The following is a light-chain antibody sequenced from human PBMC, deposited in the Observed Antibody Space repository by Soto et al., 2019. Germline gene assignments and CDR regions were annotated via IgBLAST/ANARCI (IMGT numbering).Light chain of an antibody. J-gene: IGKJ5*01. CDR3: QQRNIWPPVT. CDR1: QTLSDIL. CDR2: GGS. V-gene: IGKV3D-20*02. Sequence: EIVLTQSPGTLSLSPGETATLSCRAIQTLSDILLVWYQQKPGQAPRLLISGGSNRAAGIPDRFRGSGSGTDFTLTISSLEPEDSAVYYCQQRNIWPPVTFGQGTRLEIK.